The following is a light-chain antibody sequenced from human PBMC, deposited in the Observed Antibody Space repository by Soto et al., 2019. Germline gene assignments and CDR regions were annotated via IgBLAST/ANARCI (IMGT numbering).Light chain of an antibody. V-gene: IGKV1-5*03. J-gene: IGKJ2*01. CDR3: QQYDRFPYT. Sequence: DIQMTQSPSTLSASVGDTVTITCRASQSISNWLAWYQHQPGQAPKLLIHKASIIESGVPASLSGSGSVTDFTLTISSLQPDDFASFYCQQYDRFPYTFGKGTKLEIK. CDR1: QSISNW. CDR2: KAS.